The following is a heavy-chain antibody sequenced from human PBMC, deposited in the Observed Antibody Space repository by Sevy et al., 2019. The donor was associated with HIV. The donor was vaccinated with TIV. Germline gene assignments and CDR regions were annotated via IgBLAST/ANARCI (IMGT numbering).Heavy chain of an antibody. CDR1: GYRFADYW. J-gene: IGHJ6*02. V-gene: IGHV5-51*01. CDR2: IYPGDSDT. CDR3: ARGARGTLPAYYYYTLNV. D-gene: IGHD1-1*01. Sequence: GESLKISCKASGYRFADYWIGWVRQMPGKGLEYMGIIYPGDSDTRYSPPFQGQVNISVDKSISTAYLQWSSLKASDSAIYYCARGARGTLPAYYYYTLNVWGQGTTVTVSS.